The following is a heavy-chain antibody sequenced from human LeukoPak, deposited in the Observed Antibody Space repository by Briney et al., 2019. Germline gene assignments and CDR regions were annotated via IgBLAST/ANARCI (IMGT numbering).Heavy chain of an antibody. J-gene: IGHJ4*02. CDR3: ARDSNNWNDLNYFDY. V-gene: IGHV1-18*01. CDR2: ISAYNGNT. D-gene: IGHD1-1*01. Sequence: ASVKVSCKFSGYTFTSYGISCVRQAPGQGLEWMGWISAYNGNTNYAQKLRGRVTMTTDTSTSTAYMELRSLRSDDTAVYYCARDSNNWNDLNYFDYWGQGTLVTVSS. CDR1: GYTFTSYG.